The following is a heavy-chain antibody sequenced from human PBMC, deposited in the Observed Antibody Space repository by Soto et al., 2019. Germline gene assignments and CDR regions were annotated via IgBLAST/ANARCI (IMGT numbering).Heavy chain of an antibody. CDR1: GYTFTGYF. Sequence: ASVKVSCKASGYTFTGYFIHWVRQAPGQGLEWMGWINPKSGGKNYAQRFQGRVTMTRDTSVTTAYMEVYSLRSDDTAVYYCARANSGDDDEFDYWGQGTLATVSS. J-gene: IGHJ4*02. D-gene: IGHD5-12*01. V-gene: IGHV1-2*02. CDR3: ARANSGDDDEFDY. CDR2: INPKSGGK.